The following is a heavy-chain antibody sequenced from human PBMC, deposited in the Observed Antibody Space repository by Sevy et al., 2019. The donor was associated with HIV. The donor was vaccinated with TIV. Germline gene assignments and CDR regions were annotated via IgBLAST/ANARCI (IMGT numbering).Heavy chain of an antibody. J-gene: IGHJ6*02. D-gene: IGHD1-7*01. V-gene: IGHV4-34*01. CDR2: INHSGST. CDR1: GGSFSGYY. CDR3: ARGRSGTTEYYYGMDV. Sequence: SETLSLTCAVYGGSFSGYYWSWIRQPPGKGLEWVGEINHSGSTNYNPSLKSRVTISVDTSKNQFSLKLSSVTAADTAVYVSARGRSGTTEYYYGMDVWGQGTTVTVSS.